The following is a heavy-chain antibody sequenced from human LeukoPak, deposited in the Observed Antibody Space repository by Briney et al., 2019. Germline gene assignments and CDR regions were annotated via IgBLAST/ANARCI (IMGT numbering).Heavy chain of an antibody. CDR1: GFTFSTYA. CDR3: AKSPVSSCRGSFCYPFDY. J-gene: IGHJ4*02. V-gene: IGHV3-23*01. Sequence: GGSLRLSCAASGFTFSTYAMSWVRQIPGKGLEWVSAISGSDDGTYYADSVKGRFTISRDNSTNTLYLQMNTLRAEDTAVHFCAKSPVSSCRGSFCYPFDYWGQGNLVTVSS. CDR2: ISGSDDGT. D-gene: IGHD2-15*01.